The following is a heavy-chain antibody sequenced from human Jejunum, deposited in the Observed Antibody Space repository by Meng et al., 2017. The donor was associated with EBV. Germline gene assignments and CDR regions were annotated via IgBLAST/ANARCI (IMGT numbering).Heavy chain of an antibody. CDR1: GYTFSDYY. J-gene: IGHJ5*02. V-gene: IGHV1-2*06. CDR3: ARYKSPGSFDP. Sequence: QVQLVQSGAEVXXXXXXVKVSCKSSGYTFSDYYIHWVRQAPGQGLEWVGRTNLNSDGTDYAQKFQDRVIMTIDTSTRTAYMELKSLRPDDTAVYYCARYKSPGSFDPWGQGTLVTVSS. D-gene: IGHD1-1*01. CDR2: TNLNSDGT.